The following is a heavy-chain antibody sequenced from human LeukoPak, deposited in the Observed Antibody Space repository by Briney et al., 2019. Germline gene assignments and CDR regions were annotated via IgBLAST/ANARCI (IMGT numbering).Heavy chain of an antibody. D-gene: IGHD2-15*01. Sequence: QAGGSLRLSCAASGFSFRNYWMGWVRQAPGKGLEWVANTKPDGSAEYYADSVRGRFTASRDNANNLLCLQMNRLRAEDTAVYYCARDGGLHTNFDYWGQGTLLTVSS. CDR2: TKPDGSAE. V-gene: IGHV3-7*01. CDR1: GFSFRNYW. J-gene: IGHJ4*02. CDR3: ARDGGLHTNFDY.